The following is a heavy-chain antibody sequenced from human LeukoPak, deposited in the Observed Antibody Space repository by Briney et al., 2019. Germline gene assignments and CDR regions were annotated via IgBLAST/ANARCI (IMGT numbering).Heavy chain of an antibody. J-gene: IGHJ4*02. CDR3: ARGTDLGHVVSGAFDS. V-gene: IGHV5-51*01. CDR1: GYIFTTYW. D-gene: IGHD5/OR15-5a*01. Sequence: GESLKISCQGSGYIFTTYWIGWVRQMPGKGLEWMGVIYPGDSDIRYSPSFEGQVTISADRSISTAYLQWSSLRASDTAIYYCARGTDLGHVVSGAFDSWGRGTLVTVSS. CDR2: IYPGDSDI.